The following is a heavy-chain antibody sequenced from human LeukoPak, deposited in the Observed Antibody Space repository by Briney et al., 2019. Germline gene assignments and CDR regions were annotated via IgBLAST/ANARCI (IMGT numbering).Heavy chain of an antibody. CDR1: GFPFSAYA. V-gene: IGHV3-23*01. D-gene: IGHD3-22*01. J-gene: IGHJ4*02. CDR2: INVGGDRT. CDR3: AKETRETRLAYYFYDSSGYSNIDS. Sequence: GGSLRLSCTASGFPFSAYAMSWVRLAPGKGLDWVSGINVGGDRTYYADSVKGRFTISRDNSRNTLYLQMSGLRADDTAVYYCAKETRETRLAYYFYDSSGYSNIDSWGQGTLVIVSA.